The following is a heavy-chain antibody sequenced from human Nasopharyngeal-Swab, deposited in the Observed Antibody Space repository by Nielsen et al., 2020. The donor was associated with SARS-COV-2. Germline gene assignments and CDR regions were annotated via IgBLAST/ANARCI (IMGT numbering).Heavy chain of an antibody. D-gene: IGHD6-13*01. CDR1: GFTFSGYG. CDR3: AKMAGYSSSWYGSSLIDY. J-gene: IGHJ4*02. Sequence: GGSLRLSCAASGFTFSGYGMHWVRQAPGKGLEWVAVISYDGSNKYYADSVKGRFTISRDNSKNTLYLQMNSLRAEDTAVYYCAKMAGYSSSWYGSSLIDYWGQGTLVTVSS. CDR2: ISYDGSNK. V-gene: IGHV3-30*18.